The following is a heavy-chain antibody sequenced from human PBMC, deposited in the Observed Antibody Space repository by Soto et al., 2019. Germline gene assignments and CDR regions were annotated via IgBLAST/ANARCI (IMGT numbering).Heavy chain of an antibody. CDR2: INPNSGNT. J-gene: IGHJ5*02. V-gene: IGHV1-8*01. CDR3: ARSPPRVEKNNYAGGWFDP. D-gene: IGHD4-4*01. CDR1: GYPFTKYD. Sequence: QVPLVQSGAEVKKPGASVKVSCKASGYPFTKYDINWVRQATGQGLEWMGWINPNSGNTGYSQKFQDRVTMTRNTSIGTAYMELSSLRFDDAAVYYCARSPPRVEKNNYAGGWFDPWGQGTLVTVSS.